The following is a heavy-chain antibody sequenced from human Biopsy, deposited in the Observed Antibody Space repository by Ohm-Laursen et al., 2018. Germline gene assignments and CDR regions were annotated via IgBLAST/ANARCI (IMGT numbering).Heavy chain of an antibody. CDR1: GGSMRSYY. V-gene: IGHV4-59*12. D-gene: IGHD5-18*01. J-gene: IGHJ5*02. CDR2: IYYSGYT. CDR3: ARIVDASMMTSLWFDP. Sequence: SETLSLTWTVSGGSMRSYYWSWLRQPPGKGLEWIGYIYYSGYTNYNPSLKSRVTISVDKPKNQFSLRLSSMTAADTAVYYCARIVDASMMTSLWFDPWGQRTLVIVSS.